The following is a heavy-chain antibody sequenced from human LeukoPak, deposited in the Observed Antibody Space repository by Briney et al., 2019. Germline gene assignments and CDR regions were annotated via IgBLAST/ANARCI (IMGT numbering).Heavy chain of an antibody. J-gene: IGHJ3*02. CDR2: IRYDGSNK. CDR3: ARAVIAAGFPNRYAFDI. Sequence: GGSLRLSCAASGFTFTNYGMHWVRQAPGKGLEWVAFIRYDGSNKYYADSVRGRFTISRDNSKNTLYLQMNSLRAEDTAVYYCARAVIAAGFPNRYAFDIWGQGTMVTVSS. D-gene: IGHD6-13*01. V-gene: IGHV3-30*02. CDR1: GFTFTNYG.